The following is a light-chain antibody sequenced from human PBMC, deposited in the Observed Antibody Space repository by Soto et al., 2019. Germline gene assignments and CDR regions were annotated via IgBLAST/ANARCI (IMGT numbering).Light chain of an antibody. Sequence: QSVLNQPASVSGSPLHSITISCTGTSSDVGGYNYVSWYQHHPGKAPKLMIYDVSNRPSGVSNRFSGSKSGNTASLIISGLQAEDEADYYCSSYTSSSTLSTYVFGTGTKVTVL. J-gene: IGLJ1*01. CDR2: DVS. CDR1: SSDVGGYNY. CDR3: SSYTSSSTLSTYV. V-gene: IGLV2-14*03.